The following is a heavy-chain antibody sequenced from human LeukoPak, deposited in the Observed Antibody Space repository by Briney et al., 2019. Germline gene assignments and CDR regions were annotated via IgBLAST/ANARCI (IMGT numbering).Heavy chain of an antibody. CDR3: AREGPRGNSQFDY. V-gene: IGHV3-33*01. J-gene: IGHJ4*02. D-gene: IGHD2/OR15-2a*01. Sequence: PGGSLRLSSAASRFTFSNHGMHWVRQAPGKGQEWVALIWYDGSNKYYTDSEKGRLTISRDNSKDTLFLQMNSLRAEDTAVYYCAREGPRGNSQFDYWGQGTLVTVSS. CDR2: IWYDGSNK. CDR1: RFTFSNHG.